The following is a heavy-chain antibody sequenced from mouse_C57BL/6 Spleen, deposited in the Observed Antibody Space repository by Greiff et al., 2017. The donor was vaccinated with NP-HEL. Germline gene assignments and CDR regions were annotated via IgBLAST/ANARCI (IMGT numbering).Heavy chain of an antibody. Sequence: EVQLVESGGGLVKPGGSLKLSCAASGFTFSSYAMSWVRQTPEKRLEWVATISDGGSYTYYPDNVKGRFTISRDNAKNNLYLQMSHLKSEDTAMYYCARDQTGPYFDVWGTGTTVTVSS. CDR2: ISDGGSYT. CDR1: GFTFSSYA. CDR3: ARDQTGPYFDV. J-gene: IGHJ1*03. V-gene: IGHV5-4*01.